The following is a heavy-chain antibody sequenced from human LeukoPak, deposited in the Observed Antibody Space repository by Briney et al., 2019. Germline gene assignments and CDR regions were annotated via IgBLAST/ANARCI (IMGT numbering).Heavy chain of an antibody. D-gene: IGHD6-25*01. V-gene: IGHV5-51*01. J-gene: IGHJ5*02. CDR1: GFTFSN. CDR3: AKLWSSDRPGDL. CDR2: IYPGDSDT. Sequence: PGGSLRLSCAASGFTFSNMNWVRQAPGKGLEWMGIIYPGDSDTRYSPSFQGQVTISADKSISTAYLQWSSLRASDTAMYFCAKLWSSDRPGDLWGQGTLVTVSS.